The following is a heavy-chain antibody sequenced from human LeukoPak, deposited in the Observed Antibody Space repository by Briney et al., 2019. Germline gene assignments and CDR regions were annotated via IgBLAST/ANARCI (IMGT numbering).Heavy chain of an antibody. CDR1: GFTFSLYW. V-gene: IGHV3-7*01. D-gene: IGHD4-17*01. J-gene: IGHJ3*01. CDR2: IKEDGSKK. Sequence: GGSLRLSCATSGFTFSLYWMNWVRQAPGKGLEWVANIKEDGSKKYYVESVKGRFTISRDNAKNSVFLQMNTLRADDTAIHYXXXXXXXXXGDVHDAFDVWGQGTMVAVSS. CDR3: XXXXXXXXGDVHDAFDV.